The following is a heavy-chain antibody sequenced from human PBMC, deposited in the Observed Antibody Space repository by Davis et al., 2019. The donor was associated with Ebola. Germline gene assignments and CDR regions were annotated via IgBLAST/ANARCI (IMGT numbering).Heavy chain of an antibody. Sequence: AASVKVSCKASGYTFTSYGISWVRQAPGQGLEWMGRIIPILGIANYAQKFQGRVTITADKSTSTAYMELSSLRSEDTAVYYCAREVVFGPAAMHGYYYYYGMDVWGQGTTVTVSS. V-gene: IGHV1-69*04. CDR2: IIPILGIA. D-gene: IGHD2-2*01. CDR1: GYTFTSYG. CDR3: AREVVFGPAAMHGYYYYYGMDV. J-gene: IGHJ6*02.